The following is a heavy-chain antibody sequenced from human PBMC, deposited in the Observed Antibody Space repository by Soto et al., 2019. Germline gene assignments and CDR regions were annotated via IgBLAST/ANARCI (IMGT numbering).Heavy chain of an antibody. Sequence: SETLSLTCAVSGGSISSHYWNWVRQTPGKGLEWIGCIYFTGSTIYNPSLESRVTMSVDTSKNQFSLRLSSVTAADTAVYYCASCPVNPGRDSSAIFDSWGQGTLVTVSS. D-gene: IGHD3-22*01. CDR1: GGSISSHY. CDR3: ASCPVNPGRDSSAIFDS. V-gene: IGHV4-59*08. J-gene: IGHJ4*02. CDR2: IYFTGST.